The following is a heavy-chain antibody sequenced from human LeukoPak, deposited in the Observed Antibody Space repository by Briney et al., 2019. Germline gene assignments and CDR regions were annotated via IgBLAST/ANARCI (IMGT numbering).Heavy chain of an antibody. CDR3: ARDLGSGSYYGYYFDY. CDR1: GFTFSSYA. D-gene: IGHD3-10*01. J-gene: IGHJ4*02. V-gene: IGHV3-23*01. Sequence: GGSLRLSCAASGFTFSSYAMSWVRQAPGKGLEWVSAISGSGGSTYYADSVKGRFTISRDNAKNSLYLQMNSLRAEDTAVYYCARDLGSGSYYGYYFDYWGQGTLVTVSS. CDR2: ISGSGGST.